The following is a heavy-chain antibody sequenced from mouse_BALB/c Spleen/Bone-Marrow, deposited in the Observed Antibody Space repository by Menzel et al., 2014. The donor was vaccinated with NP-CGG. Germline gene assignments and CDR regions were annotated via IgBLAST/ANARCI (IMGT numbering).Heavy chain of an antibody. J-gene: IGHJ3*01. Sequence: VQLQQPGPEVVKPGASVKISCKPSGYTFTEYTMHWVKQSHGKSLEWIGGINPNNGGTTYNQKFKGKATLTVDKSSSTAYMELRSLTSEDSAVYYCARSYGYERSWFAYWGQGTLVTVSA. CDR2: INPNNGGT. CDR3: ARSYGYERSWFAY. V-gene: IGHV1-18*01. D-gene: IGHD2-2*01. CDR1: GYTFTEYT.